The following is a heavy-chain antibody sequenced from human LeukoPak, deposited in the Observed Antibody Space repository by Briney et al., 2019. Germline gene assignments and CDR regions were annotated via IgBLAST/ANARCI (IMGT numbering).Heavy chain of an antibody. CDR2: IKQDGSEK. V-gene: IGHV3-7*01. CDR3: ARDHYYDSSGYLDY. D-gene: IGHD3-22*01. CDR1: TFTIRDYW. Sequence: GGSLRLSCAASTFTIRDYWMSWVRQTPGKGLEWVANIKQDGSEKSYMGSVKGRFIIARDNVKNALYLQMNSLRAEDTAVYYCARDHYYDSSGYLDYWGQGTLVTVSS. J-gene: IGHJ4*02.